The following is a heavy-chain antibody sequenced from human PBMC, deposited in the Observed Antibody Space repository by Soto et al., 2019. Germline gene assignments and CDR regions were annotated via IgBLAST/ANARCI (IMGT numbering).Heavy chain of an antibody. Sequence: QVQLVQSGAEVKKPGSSVKVSCKASGGTFSSYAISWVRQAPGQGLEWMGGIIPIFGTANYAQKFQGRVTFIASECXSTAYMELSSLRSEDTAVYYCAGRDSTTHQGRFDPWGQGTLVTVSS. D-gene: IGHD4-17*01. CDR2: IIPIFGTA. CDR1: GGTFSSYA. CDR3: AGRDSTTHQGRFDP. J-gene: IGHJ5*02. V-gene: IGHV1-69*12.